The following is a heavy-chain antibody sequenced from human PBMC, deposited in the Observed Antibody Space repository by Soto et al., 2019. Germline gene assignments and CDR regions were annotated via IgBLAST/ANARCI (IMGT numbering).Heavy chain of an antibody. J-gene: IGHJ6*02. CDR2: ISAYNGNT. Sequence: ASVKVSCKDSGYTFTSYGITWVRQAPGQGLDWMGWISAYNGNTKYAQDLQGRVTMTTDTSTSTAYMELRSLRSDDTAVYYCARFTGGSYNTYYFYYGMDVWGQGTTVTVSS. V-gene: IGHV1-18*04. CDR3: ARFTGGSYNTYYFYYGMDV. CDR1: GYTFTSYG. D-gene: IGHD2-15*01.